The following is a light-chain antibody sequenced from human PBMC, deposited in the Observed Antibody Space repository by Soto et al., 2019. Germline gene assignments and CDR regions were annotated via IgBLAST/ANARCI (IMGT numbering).Light chain of an antibody. Sequence: EIVLTQSPGTLSLSPGERATLSCRASQSVSSSYITWYQQKPGQAPRLLIYGASSRATGIPDRFSGSGSGTDFTLTISRLEPEDFAVYYCQQYGSSPLTFGRGTKV. CDR3: QQYGSSPLT. V-gene: IGKV3-20*01. J-gene: IGKJ4*01. CDR1: QSVSSSY. CDR2: GAS.